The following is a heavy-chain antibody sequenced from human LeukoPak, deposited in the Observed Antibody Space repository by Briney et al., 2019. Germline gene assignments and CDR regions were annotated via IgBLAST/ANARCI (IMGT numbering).Heavy chain of an antibody. D-gene: IGHD3-10*01. CDR3: ARDRFGEISIDY. Sequence: SETLSLTCTVSGGSISSSSYYWGWIRQPPGKGLEWIGSIYYSGSTYYNPSLKSRVTISVDTSKNQFSLKLSSVTAADTAVYYCARDRFGEISIDYWGQGTLVTVSS. CDR1: GGSISSSSYY. V-gene: IGHV4-39*07. J-gene: IGHJ4*02. CDR2: IYYSGST.